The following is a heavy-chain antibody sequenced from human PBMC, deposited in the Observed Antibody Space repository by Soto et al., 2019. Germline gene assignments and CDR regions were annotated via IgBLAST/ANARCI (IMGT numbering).Heavy chain of an antibody. J-gene: IGHJ4*02. Sequence: ASVKVSCKASGGTFSSYAISWVRQAPGQGLEWMGGIIPNFGTANYAQKFQGRVTITADESTSTAYMELSSLRSEDTAVYYCARAAYCGGDCYAALDYWGQGTLVTVSP. CDR3: ARAAYCGGDCYAALDY. V-gene: IGHV1-69*13. D-gene: IGHD2-21*02. CDR1: GGTFSSYA. CDR2: IIPNFGTA.